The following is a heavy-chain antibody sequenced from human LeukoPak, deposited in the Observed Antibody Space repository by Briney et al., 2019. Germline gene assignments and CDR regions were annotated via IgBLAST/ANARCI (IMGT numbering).Heavy chain of an antibody. V-gene: IGHV3-23*01. Sequence: GGSLRLSCAASGFTFSSYAMSWVRQAPGKGLEWVSAISGSGGSTYYADSVKGRFTISRDNSKNTLYLQMNSLRAEDTAVYHCAKDLEWLLTVPYFDYWGQGTLVTVSS. D-gene: IGHD3-3*01. CDR1: GFTFSSYA. J-gene: IGHJ4*02. CDR3: AKDLEWLLTVPYFDY. CDR2: ISGSGGST.